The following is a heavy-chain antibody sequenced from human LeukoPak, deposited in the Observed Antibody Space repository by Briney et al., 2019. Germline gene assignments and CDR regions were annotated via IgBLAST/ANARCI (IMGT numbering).Heavy chain of an antibody. V-gene: IGHV4-4*07. J-gene: IGHJ3*02. CDR3: ARDRGIRFLEWLSHLDAFDI. Sequence: SETLSLTCTVSGGSISSYYWSWLPQPAGKGLEWLGRIYTSGSTYYNPSLKSRVTISLDKSKNQFSLKLISVTAADTAVYYCARDRGIRFLEWLSHLDAFDIWGQGTMVTVSS. D-gene: IGHD3-3*01. CDR2: IYTSGST. CDR1: GGSISSYY.